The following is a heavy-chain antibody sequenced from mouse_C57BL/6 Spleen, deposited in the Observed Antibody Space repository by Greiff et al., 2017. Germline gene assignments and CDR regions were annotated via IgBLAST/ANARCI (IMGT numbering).Heavy chain of an antibody. CDR1: GFTFSDYG. CDR3: AKYYDYVGAMDY. V-gene: IGHV5-15*01. D-gene: IGHD2-4*01. CDR2: ISNLAYSI. J-gene: IGHJ4*01. Sequence: EVKVVESGGGLVQPGGSLKLSCAASGFTFSDYGMAWVRQAPRKGPEWVAFISNLAYSIYYADTVTGRFTIARENAKNTLYLEMNSLRSEDTAMYYCAKYYDYVGAMDYWGQGTSVTVSS.